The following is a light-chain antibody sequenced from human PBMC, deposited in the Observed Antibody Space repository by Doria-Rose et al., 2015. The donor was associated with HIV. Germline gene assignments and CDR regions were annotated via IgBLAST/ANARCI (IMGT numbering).Light chain of an antibody. V-gene: IGKV3-20*01. CDR3: HQYGTSWT. J-gene: IGKJ1*01. Sequence: TQSPGTLSLSPGERATLSCRASQSSSSTYLAWYEQKPGQAPSLLIYDGSTRSTGIPDRFSASRSGTDFTLSISRLEPEDCALYYCHQYGTSWTFGPGTKVEL. CDR1: QSSSSTY. CDR2: DGS.